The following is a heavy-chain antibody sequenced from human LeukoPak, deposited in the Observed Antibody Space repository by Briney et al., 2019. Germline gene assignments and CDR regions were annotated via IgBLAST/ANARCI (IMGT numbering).Heavy chain of an antibody. D-gene: IGHD3-16*01. CDR3: ASYTDAFDI. CDR1: GYSISSGYY. CDR2: IYHSGST. J-gene: IGHJ3*02. Sequence: PSETLSPTCTVSGYSISSGYYWGWIRQPPGKGLEWIGSIYHSGSTYYNPSLKSRVTISVDTSKNQFSLKLSSVTAADTAVYYCASYTDAFDIWGQGTMVTVSS. V-gene: IGHV4-38-2*02.